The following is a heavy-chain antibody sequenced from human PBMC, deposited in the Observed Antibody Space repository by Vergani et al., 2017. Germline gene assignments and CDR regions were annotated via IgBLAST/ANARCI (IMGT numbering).Heavy chain of an antibody. V-gene: IGHV1-18*01. CDR2: ISAYNGTT. D-gene: IGHD1-26*01. CDR3: ARDLRGSQEYLYYYYMDV. CDR1: GYTFTSYG. Sequence: QVQLVQSGAEVKKPGASVKVSCKASGYTFTSYGISWVRQAPGQGLEWMGWISAYNGTTNYAQKLQCRVTMTTETSTSTAYRELRSLRSDDTAVYYCARDLRGSQEYLYYYYMDVWGKGTTVTVSS. J-gene: IGHJ6*03.